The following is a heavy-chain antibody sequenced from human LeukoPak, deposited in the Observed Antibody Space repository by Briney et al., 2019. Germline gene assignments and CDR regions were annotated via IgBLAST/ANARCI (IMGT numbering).Heavy chain of an antibody. J-gene: IGHJ4*02. CDR3: ARERGYSYGYPS. CDR1: GGSFSGYY. CDR2: INHSGST. V-gene: IGHV4-34*01. D-gene: IGHD5-18*01. Sequence: SETLSLTCAVYGGSFSGYYWSWIRQPPGKGPEWIGEINHSGSTNYNPSLKSRVTISVDTSKNQFSLKLSSVTAADTAVYYCARERGYSYGYPSWGQGTLVTVSS.